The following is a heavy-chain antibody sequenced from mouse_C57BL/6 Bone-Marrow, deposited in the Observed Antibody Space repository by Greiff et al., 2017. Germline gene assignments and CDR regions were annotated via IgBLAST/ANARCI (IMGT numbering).Heavy chain of an antibody. J-gene: IGHJ2*01. CDR3: SLTTVGGTGFDY. Sequence: QVQLQQSGAELVRPGASVTLSCKASGYTFTDSEMHWVKQTPVHGLEWIGAIDPETGGTAYNQKFKGKAILTADKSSSTAYMELCSLTSEDSAVYYWSLTTVGGTGFDYWGQGSTLTVSS. V-gene: IGHV1-15*01. CDR1: GYTFTDSE. D-gene: IGHD1-1*01. CDR2: IDPETGGT.